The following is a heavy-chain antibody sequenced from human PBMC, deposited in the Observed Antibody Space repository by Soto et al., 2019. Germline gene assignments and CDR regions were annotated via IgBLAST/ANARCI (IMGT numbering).Heavy chain of an antibody. V-gene: IGHV3-11*06. D-gene: IGHD6-13*01. CDR1: GFTFSDYY. CDR2: ISSISSYT. J-gene: IGHJ4*02. CDR3: ARLKAADADY. Sequence: GGALRLSCASSGFTFSDYYMSWIRHAPGKGLEWVSYISSISSYTNYSDSVKGRFTISRDNAKNSLYLQMNSLRAEDTAVYYCARLKAADADYWGQGTLVTVSS.